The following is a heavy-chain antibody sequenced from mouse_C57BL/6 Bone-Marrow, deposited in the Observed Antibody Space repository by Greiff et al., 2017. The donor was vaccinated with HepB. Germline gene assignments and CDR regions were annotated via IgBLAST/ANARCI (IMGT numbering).Heavy chain of an antibody. CDR1: GYTFTSYN. D-gene: IGHD2-2*01. CDR2: IYPGNGYT. CDR3: ARAGGGGYEWFAY. J-gene: IGHJ3*01. Sequence: QVQLQQSGAELVRPGASVKMSCKASGYTFTSYNMHWVKQTPRQGLEWIGAIYPGNGYTSYNQKFKGKATLTVEKSASTAYMELSSLTSEDSAVYFCARAGGGGYEWFAYWGQGTLVTVSA. V-gene: IGHV1-12*01.